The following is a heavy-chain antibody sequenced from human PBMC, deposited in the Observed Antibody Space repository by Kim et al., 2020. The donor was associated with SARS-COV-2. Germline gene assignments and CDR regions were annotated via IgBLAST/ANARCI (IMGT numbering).Heavy chain of an antibody. Sequence: GGSLRLSCAASGFTFSNAGMSWVRQAPGKGLEWVGRIKSKTDGGTTDYAAPVKGRFTISRDDSKNTLYLQMNSLKTEDTAVYYCTTDLPTMVRGVGWFDPWGQGTLGTVSS. V-gene: IGHV3-15*01. CDR3: TTDLPTMVRGVGWFDP. J-gene: IGHJ5*02. CDR2: IKSKTDGGTT. CDR1: GFTFSNAG. D-gene: IGHD3-10*01.